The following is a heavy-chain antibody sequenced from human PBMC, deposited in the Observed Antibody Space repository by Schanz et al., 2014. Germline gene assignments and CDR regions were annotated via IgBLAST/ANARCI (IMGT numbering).Heavy chain of an antibody. CDR2: IVPIAGIT. D-gene: IGHD3-22*01. Sequence: QVQLVQSGAEVKKPGASVKVSCTASGYTFTSYDINWVRQAPGQGLEWMGRIVPIAGITNYAQRFQGRVTITADKSSDTAYMELSSLRSEDTAVYYCAREVGLYDRGWFDPWGQGTLVTVSS. CDR3: AREVGLYDRGWFDP. J-gene: IGHJ5*02. CDR1: GYTFTSYD. V-gene: IGHV1-69*04.